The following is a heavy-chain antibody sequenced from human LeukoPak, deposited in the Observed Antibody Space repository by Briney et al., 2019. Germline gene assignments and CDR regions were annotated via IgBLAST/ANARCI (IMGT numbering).Heavy chain of an antibody. CDR1: GFTFGSYG. V-gene: IGHV3-23*01. CDR3: AKENGDSSGYYYNNWFDP. J-gene: IGHJ5*02. CDR2: ISGSGGST. Sequence: GGSLRLSCAASGFTFGSYGMHWVRQAPGKGLEWVSAISGSGGSTYYADSVKGRFTISRDNSKNTLYLQMNSLRAEDTAVYYCAKENGDSSGYYYNNWFDPWGQGTLVTVSS. D-gene: IGHD3-22*01.